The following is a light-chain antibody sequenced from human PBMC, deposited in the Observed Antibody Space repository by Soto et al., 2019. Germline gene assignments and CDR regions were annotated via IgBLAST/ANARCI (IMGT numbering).Light chain of an antibody. V-gene: IGKV3-20*01. J-gene: IGKJ5*01. CDR2: GSS. CDR3: QQYGSSPIT. Sequence: EIVLTQSPGTLSLSPGERATLSCRASQSVTSSYLAWYQHKPGQAPRLLIYGSSSGATDIPDRFSGSGSGTDFTLTISRLEPEDCAVYYCQQYGSSPITFGRGTRLEIK. CDR1: QSVTSSY.